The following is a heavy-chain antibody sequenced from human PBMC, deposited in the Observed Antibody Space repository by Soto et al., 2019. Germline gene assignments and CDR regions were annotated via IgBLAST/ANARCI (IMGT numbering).Heavy chain of an antibody. D-gene: IGHD3-3*01. Sequence: EVHLVESGGGLVQPGRSLRLSCAASGFIFEDYAMHWVRQVPGKGLEWVSSISWNSGDIVYADSVKGRFTVSRDSANNSLYLQMNSLRTEDTALYYCAKGAVTSIFGYFDFCGQGTFFTVSS. CDR3: AKGAVTSIFGYFDF. V-gene: IGHV3-9*01. CDR2: ISWNSGDI. CDR1: GFIFEDYA. J-gene: IGHJ4*02.